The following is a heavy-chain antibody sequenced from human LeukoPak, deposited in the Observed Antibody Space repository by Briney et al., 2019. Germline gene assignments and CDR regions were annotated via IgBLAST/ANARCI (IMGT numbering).Heavy chain of an antibody. D-gene: IGHD3-22*01. Sequence: GGSLRLSCAASGFTFSSYSMNWVRQAPGKGLEWVSSISSSSSYIYYADSVKGRFTISRDNAKNSLYLQMNSLRAEDTAVYYCARDRSKHYEWSNYYYYYYMDVWGKGTTVTVSS. CDR2: ISSSSSYI. CDR3: ARDRSKHYEWSNYYYYYYMDV. J-gene: IGHJ6*03. CDR1: GFTFSSYS. V-gene: IGHV3-21*01.